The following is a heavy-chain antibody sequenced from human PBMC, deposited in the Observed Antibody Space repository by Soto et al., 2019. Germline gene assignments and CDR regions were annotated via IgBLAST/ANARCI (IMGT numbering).Heavy chain of an antibody. V-gene: IGHV5-51*01. CDR3: ATSTVSYVDIVSSTTRGYFDH. Sequence: LGESLKISWDGSGYNFNTYWICLVGQMPGKGLEWMALIYPGDSDTRYSPSFEGQVTLSVDRSISTAYLQWSSLKASDTAIYYCATSTVSYVDIVSSTTRGYFDHWGQGTLVTVYS. CDR1: GYNFNTYW. CDR2: IYPGDSDT. J-gene: IGHJ4*02. D-gene: IGHD5-12*01.